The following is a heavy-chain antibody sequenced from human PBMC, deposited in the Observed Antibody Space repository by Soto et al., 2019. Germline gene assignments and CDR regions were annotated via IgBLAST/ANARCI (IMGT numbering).Heavy chain of an antibody. CDR1: GYTFTSYG. J-gene: IGHJ6*03. V-gene: IGHV1-18*01. CDR2: ISAYNGNT. CDR3: ARERRNVVVPAAMGEYYYDYYMDV. Sequence: QVQLVQSGAEVKKPGASVKVSCKASGYTFTSYGISWVRQAPGQGLEWMGWISAYNGNTNYAQKLQGRVTMTTDTARSTAYRELRSLRADDTAVYYCARERRNVVVPAAMGEYYYDYYMDVWGKGTPVTVSS. D-gene: IGHD2-2*01.